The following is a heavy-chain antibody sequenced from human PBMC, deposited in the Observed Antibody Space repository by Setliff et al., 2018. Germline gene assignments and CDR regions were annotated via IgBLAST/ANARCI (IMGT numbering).Heavy chain of an antibody. CDR2: ISSSSSHI. D-gene: IGHD6-6*01. J-gene: IGHJ4*02. CDR1: GFTFSSYS. Sequence: GGSLRLSCAASGFTFSSYSMNWVRQAPGKGLEWVSSISSSSSHIYYADSMKGRFTISRDNAKKSLYLQMNSLRAEDTAIYYCAKVYRPQFSPGFDYWGQGALVTVSS. V-gene: IGHV3-21*01. CDR3: AKVYRPQFSPGFDY.